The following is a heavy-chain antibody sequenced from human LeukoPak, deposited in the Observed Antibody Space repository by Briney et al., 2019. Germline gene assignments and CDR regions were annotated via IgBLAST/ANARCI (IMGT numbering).Heavy chain of an antibody. CDR1: GGSISSGSYY. D-gene: IGHD6-13*01. Sequence: HPSETLSLTCTVSGGSISSGSYYWSWIRQPAGKGLEWIGRIYTSGSTNYNPSLKSRVTISVDTSKNQFSLKLSSVTAADTAVYYCARSSEHQLVRDFDYWGQGTLVTVSS. V-gene: IGHV4-61*02. J-gene: IGHJ4*02. CDR3: ARSSEHQLVRDFDY. CDR2: IYTSGST.